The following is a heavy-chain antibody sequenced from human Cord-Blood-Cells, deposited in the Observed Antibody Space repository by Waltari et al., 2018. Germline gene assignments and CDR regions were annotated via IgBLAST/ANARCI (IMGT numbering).Heavy chain of an antibody. CDR3: AREYSSSSEYFQH. V-gene: IGHV4-38-2*02. CDR2: IYHSGST. J-gene: IGHJ1*01. D-gene: IGHD6-6*01. CDR1: GYSISSGYY. Sequence: QVQLQESGPGLVKPSETLSPPCTVSGYSISSGYYWGWIRQPPGKGLEWIGSIYHSGSTYYNPSLKSRVTISVDTSKNQFSLKLSSVTAADTAVYYCAREYSSSSEYFQHWGQGTLVTVSS.